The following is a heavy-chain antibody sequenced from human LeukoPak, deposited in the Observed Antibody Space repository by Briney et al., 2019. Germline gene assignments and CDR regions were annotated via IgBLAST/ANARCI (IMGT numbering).Heavy chain of an antibody. D-gene: IGHD2-15*01. Sequence: GASVKVSCKASGYTFTSYGISWVRQAPGQGLEWMGWISAYNGNTNYAQKLQGRVTMTTDTSTSTAYMELRSLRSDDTAVYYCARAPGVWVVVAAKGDAFDIWGQGTMVTVPS. J-gene: IGHJ3*02. CDR2: ISAYNGNT. CDR1: GYTFTSYG. V-gene: IGHV1-18*01. CDR3: ARAPGVWVVVAAKGDAFDI.